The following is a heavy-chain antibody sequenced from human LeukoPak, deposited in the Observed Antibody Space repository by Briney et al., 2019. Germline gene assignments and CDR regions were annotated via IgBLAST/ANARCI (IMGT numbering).Heavy chain of an antibody. D-gene: IGHD6-13*01. V-gene: IGHV4-59*12. CDR3: ARGEARGETYSSSWSDWFDP. Sequence: SETLSLTCTVSGGSISSYYWSWIRQPPGKGLEWIGYIYYSGSTNYNPSLKSRVTISVDTSKNQFSLKLSSVTAADTAVYYCARGEARGETYSSSWSDWFDPWGQGTLVTVSS. J-gene: IGHJ5*02. CDR1: GGSISSYY. CDR2: IYYSGST.